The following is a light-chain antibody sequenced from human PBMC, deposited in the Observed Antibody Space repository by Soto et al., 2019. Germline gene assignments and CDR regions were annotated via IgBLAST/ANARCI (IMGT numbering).Light chain of an antibody. V-gene: IGLV2-11*01. J-gene: IGLJ2*01. CDR1: SSDVGANDY. Sequence: QSVLTQPRSVSGSPGQSVTISCTGTSSDVGANDYVSWYQQHPGKVPKVMIYSVNKRPSGVPDRFSGSKSGNTASLTISGLQAEDEADYYCSSNTASHTLEFGGGTQLTVL. CDR3: SSNTASHTLE. CDR2: SVN.